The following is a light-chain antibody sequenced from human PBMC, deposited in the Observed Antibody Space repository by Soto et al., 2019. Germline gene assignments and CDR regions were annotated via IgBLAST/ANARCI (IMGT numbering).Light chain of an antibody. CDR2: AAS. Sequence: DIQMTQSPSSLSASVGDRVTITCRASQSISRYLNWNQQKPGKAPKHLIYAASNLQSGVPSSFSGSGSGTDFTLTISSLQPEDFATYYCQQSYNTPFTFGPGTKVDTK. J-gene: IGKJ3*01. V-gene: IGKV1-39*01. CDR3: QQSYNTPFT. CDR1: QSISRY.